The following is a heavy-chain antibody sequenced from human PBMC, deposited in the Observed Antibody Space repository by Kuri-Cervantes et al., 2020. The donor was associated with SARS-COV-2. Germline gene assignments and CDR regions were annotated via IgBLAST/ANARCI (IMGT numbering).Heavy chain of an antibody. V-gene: IGHV3-20*04. CDR2: ISWNSGSI. Sequence: GESLKISCAASGFTFSSYWMSWVRQAPGKGLEWVAGISWNSGSIGYVDSVKGRFTISRDNAKNSLYLQMNSLRAEDTAVYYCARGDFWSGYYYDYWGQGTLVTVSS. J-gene: IGHJ4*02. D-gene: IGHD3-3*01. CDR3: ARGDFWSGYYYDY. CDR1: GFTFSSYW.